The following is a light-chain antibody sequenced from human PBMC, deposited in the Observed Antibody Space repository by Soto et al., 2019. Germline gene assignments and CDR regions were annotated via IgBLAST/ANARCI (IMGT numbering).Light chain of an antibody. CDR2: GAS. Sequence: EIVMTQSPATLSVSPGEIATLFFRASQSVRSNFLAWYKQKPGQAPSLLIYGASIRATGIPARFSGSGSGTEFTLTINSLQSEDVAVYYCQQHSAWPLTFGGGTKVEIK. CDR1: QSVRSN. V-gene: IGKV3-15*01. J-gene: IGKJ4*01. CDR3: QQHSAWPLT.